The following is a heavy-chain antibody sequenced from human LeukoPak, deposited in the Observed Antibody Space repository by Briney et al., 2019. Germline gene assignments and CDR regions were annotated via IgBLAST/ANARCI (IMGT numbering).Heavy chain of an antibody. Sequence: PGGSLRLSCAASGFTFSDYYMSWIRQAPGKGLEWVSYISRSGSTIYYADSVKGRFTISRDNAKNSLYLQMNSLRAEDTAVYYCARDPGDGYNHYYGMDVWGQGTTVTVSS. V-gene: IGHV3-11*01. J-gene: IGHJ6*02. CDR3: ARDPGDGYNHYYGMDV. CDR2: ISRSGSTI. D-gene: IGHD5-24*01. CDR1: GFTFSDYY.